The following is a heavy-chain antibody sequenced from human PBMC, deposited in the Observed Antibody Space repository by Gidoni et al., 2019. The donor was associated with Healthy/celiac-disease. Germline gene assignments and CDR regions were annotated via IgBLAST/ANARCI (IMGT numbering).Heavy chain of an antibody. CDR2: IYYSGST. J-gene: IGHJ4*02. V-gene: IGHV4-39*01. CDR3: ARLSSGWYNY. D-gene: IGHD6-19*01. Sequence: GWIRQPPGKGLEWIGSIYYSGSTYYNPSLKSRVTISVDTSKNQFSLKLSSVTAADTAVYYCARLSSGWYNYWGQGTLVTVSS.